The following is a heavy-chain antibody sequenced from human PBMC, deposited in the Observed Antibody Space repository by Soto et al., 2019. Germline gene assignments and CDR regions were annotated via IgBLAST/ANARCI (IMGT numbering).Heavy chain of an antibody. CDR1: GFTFSSYG. J-gene: IGHJ4*02. V-gene: IGHV3-33*01. CDR3: ASSGSYWGAY. CDR2: IWYDGSNK. Sequence: QVQLVESGGGVVQPGRSLRLSCAASGFTFSSYGMHWVRQAPGKGLEWVAVIWYDGSNKFYADSVKGRFTISRDNSKNTLYLQMNSLRAEDTAVYYCASSGSYWGAYWGQGTLVTVSS. D-gene: IGHD1-26*01.